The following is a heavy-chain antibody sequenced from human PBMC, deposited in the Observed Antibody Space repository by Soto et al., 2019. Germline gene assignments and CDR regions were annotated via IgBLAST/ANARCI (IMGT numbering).Heavy chain of an antibody. CDR2: ISYDGSNK. CDR1: GFTFSSYA. CDR3: ARDYDSSAHRYYYGMDV. J-gene: IGHJ6*02. V-gene: IGHV3-30-3*01. Sequence: GGSLRLSCAASGFTFSSYAMHWVRQAPGKGLEWVAVISYDGSNKYYADSVKGRFTISRDNSKNTLYLQMNSLRAEDTAVYYCARDYDSSAHRYYYGMDVWGQGTTVTVSS. D-gene: IGHD3-22*01.